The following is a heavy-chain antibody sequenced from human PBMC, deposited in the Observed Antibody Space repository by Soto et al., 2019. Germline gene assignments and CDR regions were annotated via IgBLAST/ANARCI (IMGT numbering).Heavy chain of an antibody. D-gene: IGHD1-7*01. CDR2: IIPIFGTA. V-gene: IGHV1-69*01. Sequence: QVQLVQSGAEVKKPGSSVKVSCKASGGTFSSYAISWVRQAPGQGLEWMGGIIPIFGTANYAQKFQGRVTITADESTSTGEMEMSSLRSEDTAVYYCAREWREVTGTTFDYWGQGTLVTVSS. CDR1: GGTFSSYA. CDR3: AREWREVTGTTFDY. J-gene: IGHJ4*02.